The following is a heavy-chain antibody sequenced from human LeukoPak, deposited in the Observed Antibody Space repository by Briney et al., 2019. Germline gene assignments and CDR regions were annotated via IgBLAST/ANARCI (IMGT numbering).Heavy chain of an antibody. Sequence: GRSLRLSCAASGFTFDDYAMNWVRQAPGKGLEWVSGISWNSGTIGYADSVKGRFTISRDSAKNSLYLQMNSLRPEDTASYYCAKSRGYSYVSHFDYWGQGTLVTVSS. CDR1: GFTFDDYA. D-gene: IGHD5-18*01. CDR2: ISWNSGTI. CDR3: AKSRGYSYVSHFDY. V-gene: IGHV3-9*01. J-gene: IGHJ4*02.